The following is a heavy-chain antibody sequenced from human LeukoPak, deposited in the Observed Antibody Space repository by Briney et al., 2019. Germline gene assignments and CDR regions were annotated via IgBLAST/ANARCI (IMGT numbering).Heavy chain of an antibody. CDR2: ISSSSSYI. Sequence: GGSLRLSCAASGFTFSSYSMNWVRQAPGKGLEWVSSISSSSSYIYYADSVKGRFTISRDNAKNSLYLQMNSLRAEDTAVYYCARDWGYFDWLPDYYYYYGMDVWGQGTTVTVSS. V-gene: IGHV3-21*01. CDR3: ARDWGYFDWLPDYYYYYGMDV. D-gene: IGHD3-9*01. CDR1: GFTFSSYS. J-gene: IGHJ6*02.